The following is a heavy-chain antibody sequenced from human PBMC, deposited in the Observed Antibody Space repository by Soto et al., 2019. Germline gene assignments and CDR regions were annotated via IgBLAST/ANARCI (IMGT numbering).Heavy chain of an antibody. Sequence: QVQLQESGPGLVKPSQTLSLTCTVSGGSISSGDYYWSWIRQPPGKGLEWIGYIYYSGSTYYNPSPPRRVTKSVETSKNQFSLELSSVTAADTAVYYCASSKGGSYFDYWGQGTLVTVSS. CDR1: GGSISSGDYY. D-gene: IGHD1-26*01. CDR2: IYYSGST. CDR3: ASSKGGSYFDY. V-gene: IGHV4-30-4*01. J-gene: IGHJ4*02.